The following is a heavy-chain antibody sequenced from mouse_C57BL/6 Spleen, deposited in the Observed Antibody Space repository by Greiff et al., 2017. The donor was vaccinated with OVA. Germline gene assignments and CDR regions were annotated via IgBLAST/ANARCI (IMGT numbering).Heavy chain of an antibody. J-gene: IGHJ4*01. D-gene: IGHD2-10*02. CDR1: GYTFTDYY. Sequence: VQLQQSGPELVKPGASVKISCKASGYTFTDYYMNWVKQSHGKSLEWIGDINPNNGGPSYNQKFKGKAKLTVDKSSSTASMELRSLTSEDSAVYYCARAYGKGYAMDYWGQGTSVTVSS. CDR2: INPNNGGP. V-gene: IGHV1-26*01. CDR3: ARAYGKGYAMDY.